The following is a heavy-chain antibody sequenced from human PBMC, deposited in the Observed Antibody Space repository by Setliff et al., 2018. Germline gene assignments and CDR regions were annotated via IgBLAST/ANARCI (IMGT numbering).Heavy chain of an antibody. CDR2: IKSKTDGGTT. Sequence: GGSLRLSCAASGFTFSNAWMSWVRQAPGKGLEWVGRIKSKTDGGTTDYAAPVKGRFTISRDDSKNTLYLQMNSLKTEDTAVYYCTTDAIEVATIGDDYWGQGTLVTVSS. D-gene: IGHD5-12*01. CDR3: TTDAIEVATIGDDY. V-gene: IGHV3-15*01. CDR1: GFTFSNAW. J-gene: IGHJ4*02.